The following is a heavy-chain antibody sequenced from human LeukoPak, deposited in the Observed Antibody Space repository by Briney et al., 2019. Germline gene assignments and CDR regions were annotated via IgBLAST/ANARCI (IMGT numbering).Heavy chain of an antibody. CDR3: ARAGSEMATIGAY. J-gene: IGHJ4*02. Sequence: GGSLRLSCAASGFTFSSYSMNWVRQAPGTGLEWVAVIWYDGSNKYYADSVKGRFTISRDNSKNTLYLQMNSLRVEDTAVYYCARAGSEMATIGAYWGQGTLVTVSS. CDR1: GFTFSSYS. D-gene: IGHD5-24*01. CDR2: IWYDGSNK. V-gene: IGHV3-33*08.